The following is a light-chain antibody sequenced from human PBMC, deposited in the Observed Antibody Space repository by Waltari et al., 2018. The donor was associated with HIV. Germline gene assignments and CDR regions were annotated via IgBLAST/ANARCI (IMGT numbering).Light chain of an antibody. Sequence: IQMTQSPSTLSASVGDRVTITYRASQSISSWFAWYQQKPGKAPKLLIYKASSLESGVPSRFSGSGSGTEFTLTINSLQPDDFATYYCLHYDTYPISFGQGTRLEI. CDR2: KAS. J-gene: IGKJ5*01. V-gene: IGKV1-5*03. CDR3: LHYDTYPIS. CDR1: QSISSW.